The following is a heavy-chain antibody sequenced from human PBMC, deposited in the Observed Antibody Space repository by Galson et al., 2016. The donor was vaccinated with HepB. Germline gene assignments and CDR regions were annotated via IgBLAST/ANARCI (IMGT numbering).Heavy chain of an antibody. V-gene: IGHV1-8*01. Sequence: SVKVSCKAFGYTFTSYDINWVRQAGGQGLEWMGWMNPNSGYTGYPQKFQDRVTMTRNTSTNTAYMELTGLTPEDTAVYYCARAFRSSTVAARVFDPGGQGTLVTVSS. D-gene: IGHD6-6*01. CDR1: GYTFTSYD. CDR2: MNPNSGYT. CDR3: ARAFRSSTVAARVFDP. J-gene: IGHJ5*02.